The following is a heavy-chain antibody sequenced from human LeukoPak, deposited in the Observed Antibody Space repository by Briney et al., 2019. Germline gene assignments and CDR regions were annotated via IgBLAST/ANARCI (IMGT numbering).Heavy chain of an antibody. V-gene: IGHV2-5*01. D-gene: IGHD3-10*01. CDR1: GFSLGTSGVG. CDR3: AHSITMVRGVIITNYYYYGMDV. Sequence: SGPTLVKPTQTLTLTCTFSGFSLGTSGVGVGWIRQPPGKALEWLALIYWNDDKRYSPSLKSRLTITKDTSKNQVVLTMTNMDPVDTATYYCAHSITMVRGVIITNYYYYGMDVWGQGTTVTVSS. CDR2: IYWNDDK. J-gene: IGHJ6*02.